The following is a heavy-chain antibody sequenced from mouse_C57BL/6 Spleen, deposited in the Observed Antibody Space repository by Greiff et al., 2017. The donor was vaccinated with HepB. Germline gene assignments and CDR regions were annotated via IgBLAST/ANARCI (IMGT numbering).Heavy chain of an antibody. J-gene: IGHJ4*01. CDR3: ARGAMITTDYYAMDY. D-gene: IGHD2-4*01. CDR1: GYTFTSYW. Sequence: VQLQQPGAELVKPGASVKLSCKASGYTFTSYWMHWVKQRPGQGLEWIGMIHPNSGSTNYNEKFKSKATLTVDKSSSTAYMQLSSLTSEDSAVYYCARGAMITTDYYAMDYWGQGTSVTVSS. CDR2: IHPNSGST. V-gene: IGHV1-64*01.